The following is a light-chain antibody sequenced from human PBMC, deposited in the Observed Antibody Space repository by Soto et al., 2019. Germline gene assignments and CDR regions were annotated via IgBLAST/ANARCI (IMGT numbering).Light chain of an antibody. Sequence: QSALTQAPSVSGAPGQRVTISCTGSSSNIGAGFDVHWYQQLPGTAPKLLIYDDNSRPSGVPDRFSASKSGTSASLAITGLQAEDEAYYYCQSYDSSLTNYVVFGGGTKVTVL. CDR1: SSNIGAGFD. J-gene: IGLJ2*01. CDR2: DDN. CDR3: QSYDSSLTNYVV. V-gene: IGLV1-40*01.